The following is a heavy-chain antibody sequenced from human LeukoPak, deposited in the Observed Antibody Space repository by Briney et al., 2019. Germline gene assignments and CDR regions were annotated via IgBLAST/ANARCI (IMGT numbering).Heavy chain of an antibody. Sequence: GASVRVSCKASGYTFTSYDINWVRQATGQGLEWMGWMNPNSGNTGYAQKFQGRVTMTRNTSISTAYMELSSLRSEDTAVYYCARGLGGYYYYGMDVWGQGTTVTVSS. D-gene: IGHD3-16*01. CDR2: MNPNSGNT. CDR3: ARGLGGYYYYGMDV. CDR1: GYTFTSYD. J-gene: IGHJ6*02. V-gene: IGHV1-8*01.